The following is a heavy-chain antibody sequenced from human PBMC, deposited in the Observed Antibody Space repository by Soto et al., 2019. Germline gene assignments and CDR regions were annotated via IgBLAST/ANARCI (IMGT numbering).Heavy chain of an antibody. J-gene: IGHJ4*02. V-gene: IGHV1-46*03. CDR1: GYTFTSYY. D-gene: IGHD3-3*01. CDR2: INPSGGST. Sequence: GASVKVSCKASGYTFTSYYMHWVRQAPGQGLEWMGIINPSGGSTSYAQKFQGRVTMTRDTSTSTVYMELSSLRSEDTAVYYCARDQKYYDFWSGYYLYYFDYWGQGTLVTVPQ. CDR3: ARDQKYYDFWSGYYLYYFDY.